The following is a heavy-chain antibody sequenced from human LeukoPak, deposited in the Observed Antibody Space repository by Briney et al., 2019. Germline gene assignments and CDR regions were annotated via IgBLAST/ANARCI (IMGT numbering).Heavy chain of an antibody. J-gene: IGHJ4*02. CDR3: ARGAMATTPFFDY. V-gene: IGHV4-59*01. D-gene: IGHD5-24*01. CDR1: GGSISNYY. Sequence: ETXSLTCPVSGGSISNYYYWTWIRXPPGKGLEWIGYVYYTGSTNFNPSLKSRVTMSLDTSRNQFSLKLTSLTAADTAVYYCARGAMATTPFFDYWGQGTLVTVSS. CDR2: VYYTGST.